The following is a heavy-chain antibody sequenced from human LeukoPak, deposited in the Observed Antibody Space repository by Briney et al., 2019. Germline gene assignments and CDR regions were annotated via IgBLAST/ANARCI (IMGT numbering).Heavy chain of an antibody. CDR1: AFTFDEYG. Sequence: PGGSLRLSCAAAAFTFDEYGMSWVRQAPGKWLEWIGEINHGESTNYNPSLRSRATLSVDTSKNQFSLKLTAVTARTPPVYYCGRGRTYYYDTSGHYPSIYYGMDVWGQGTTVIVSS. D-gene: IGHD3-22*01. CDR2: INHGEST. V-gene: IGHV4-34*01. J-gene: IGHJ6*02. CDR3: GRGRTYYYDTSGHYPSIYYGMDV.